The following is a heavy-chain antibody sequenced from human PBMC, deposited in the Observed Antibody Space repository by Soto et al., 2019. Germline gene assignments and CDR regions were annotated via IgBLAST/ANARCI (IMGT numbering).Heavy chain of an antibody. J-gene: IGHJ5*02. D-gene: IGHD5-18*01. CDR2: IGSSSSAI. Sequence: EVQLVESGGGLVQPGGSLRLSCVASGFTFSTYAMNWVRQAPGKGLEWVSYIGSSSSAIYYADSVKGRFTISRDNAKSSLYLQMNSLRAEETAVYYCARETAAELAPWGQGIMVTVSS. CDR1: GFTFSTYA. V-gene: IGHV3-48*01. CDR3: ARETAAELAP.